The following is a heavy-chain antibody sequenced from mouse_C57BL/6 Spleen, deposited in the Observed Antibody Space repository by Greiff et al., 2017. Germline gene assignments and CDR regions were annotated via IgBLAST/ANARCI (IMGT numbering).Heavy chain of an antibody. CDR3: ARCGMVTATGDY. J-gene: IGHJ2*01. Sequence: VQLQQSGPELVKPGASVKISCKASGYAFSSSWMHWVKQRPGKGLEWIGRIYPGDGDTNYNGKFKGKATLTADKSSSTAYMQLSSLTSEDSAVYVCARCGMVTATGDYWGQGTTLSVSS. D-gene: IGHD2-2*01. CDR1: GYAFSSSW. CDR2: IYPGDGDT. V-gene: IGHV1-82*01.